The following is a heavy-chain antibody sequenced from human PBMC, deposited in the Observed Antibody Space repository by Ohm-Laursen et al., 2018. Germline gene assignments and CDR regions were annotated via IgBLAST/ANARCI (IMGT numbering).Heavy chain of an antibody. CDR1: RFTFSNYG. V-gene: IGHV3-48*01. Sequence: GSLRLSCAASRFTFSNYGMHWVRQSPGKGLEWLSYIDASGGTIYYADSVKGQLTISRDNAKNSLYLQMSGLRGEDTAVYYCARGAPFYGGFDYWGQGTLVTVSS. J-gene: IGHJ4*02. CDR2: IDASGGTI. D-gene: IGHD4-17*01. CDR3: ARGAPFYGGFDY.